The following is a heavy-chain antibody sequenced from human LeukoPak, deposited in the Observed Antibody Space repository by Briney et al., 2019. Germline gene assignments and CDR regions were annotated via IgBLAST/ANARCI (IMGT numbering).Heavy chain of an antibody. V-gene: IGHV1-2*06. J-gene: IGHJ6*02. CDR2: INPNSGGT. CDR3: AREPGDYYGMDV. CDR1: GYTFTSYG. Sequence: GASVKVSCKASGYTFTSYGISWVRQAPGQGLEWMGRINPNSGGTNYAQKFQGRVTMTRDTSISTAYMELSRLRSDDTAVYYCAREPGDYYGMDVWGQGTTVTVSS. D-gene: IGHD3-10*01.